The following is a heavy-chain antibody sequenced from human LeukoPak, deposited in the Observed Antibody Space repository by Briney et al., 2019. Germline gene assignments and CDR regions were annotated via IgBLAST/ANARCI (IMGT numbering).Heavy chain of an antibody. Sequence: SETLSLTCTVSGDSISSYYWSWIRQSPGKGLECIGYIYYSGSTNYNPSLKSRVTISVDTARNQISLNLSPVTAADTAVYYCAWGGLRDAFDIWGQGTMVTVSS. CDR3: AWGGLRDAFDI. D-gene: IGHD4-17*01. CDR1: GDSISSYY. V-gene: IGHV4-59*01. J-gene: IGHJ3*02. CDR2: IYYSGST.